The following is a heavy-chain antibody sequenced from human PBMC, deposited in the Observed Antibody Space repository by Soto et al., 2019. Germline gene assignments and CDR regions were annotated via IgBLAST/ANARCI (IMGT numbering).Heavy chain of an antibody. J-gene: IGHJ4*02. D-gene: IGHD4-17*01. CDR1: GFTVSSNY. Sequence: GGSLRLSCAASGFTVSSNYMSWVRQAPGKGLEWVSAISGSGGSTYYADSVKGRFTISRDNSKNTLYLQMNSLRAEDTAVYYCATPKDYGDPLFDYWGQGTLVTVSS. CDR3: ATPKDYGDPLFDY. CDR2: ISGSGGST. V-gene: IGHV3-23*01.